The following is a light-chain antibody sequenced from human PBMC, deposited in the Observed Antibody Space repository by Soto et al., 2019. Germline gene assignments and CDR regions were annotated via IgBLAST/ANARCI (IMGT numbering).Light chain of an antibody. CDR2: KAS. CDR3: QHYNSYSEA. CDR1: QTISSW. J-gene: IGKJ1*01. V-gene: IGKV1-5*03. Sequence: DIQMTQSPSTLSGSVGDRFTITFRASQTISSWLAWYQQKPGKAPKLLIYKASTLKSGVPSRFSGSGSGTEFTPTISSLQPDDFATYYCQHYNSYSEAFGQGTKVDI.